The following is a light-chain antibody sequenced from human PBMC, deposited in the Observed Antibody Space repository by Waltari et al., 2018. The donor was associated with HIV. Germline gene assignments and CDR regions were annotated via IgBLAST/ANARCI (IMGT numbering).Light chain of an antibody. CDR3: AAWDDSLNGPNWV. CDR2: KNA. J-gene: IGLJ3*02. CDR1: SSNIGSNI. V-gene: IGLV1-44*01. Sequence: QSVLTQPPSASGTPGQWVTISCSGSSSNIGSNIVNWYQQFPGTAPKVLIYKNAQRPSGVPDRFSGSKSGTSASLAISGLQSEDEADYYCAAWDDSLNGPNWVFGGGTKLTVL.